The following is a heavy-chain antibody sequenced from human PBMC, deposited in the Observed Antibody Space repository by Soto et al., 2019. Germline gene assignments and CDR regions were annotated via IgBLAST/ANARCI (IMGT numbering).Heavy chain of an antibody. CDR3: ARDVHAFDI. V-gene: IGHV3-33*01. CDR2: IWYDGSKK. Sequence: PGGSLRLSCAASGFTFSGYGMHWVRQAPGKGLEWVAVIWYDGSKKYYTDSLRGRFTISRGNSKNTLYLQINSLRTDDKAVYYCARDVHAFDIWGQGTMVTVS. CDR1: GFTFSGYG. J-gene: IGHJ3*02.